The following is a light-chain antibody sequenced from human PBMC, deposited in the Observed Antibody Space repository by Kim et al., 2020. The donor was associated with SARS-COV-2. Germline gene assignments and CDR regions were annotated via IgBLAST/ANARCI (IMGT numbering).Light chain of an antibody. CDR1: QSVSSRY. CDR2: GAY. Sequence: PRGRDTRACGGSQSVSSRYLSWYQHNPAQAPRLLIYGAYSRATGVPARFSGSGSGTEFTLPISSLQSDDVALYYCHQYGTWPWTFGQGTKVDIK. J-gene: IGKJ1*01. V-gene: IGKV3D-7*01. CDR3: HQYGTWPWT.